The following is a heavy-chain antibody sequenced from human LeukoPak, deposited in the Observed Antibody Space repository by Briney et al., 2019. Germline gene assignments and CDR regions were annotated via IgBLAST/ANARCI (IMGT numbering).Heavy chain of an antibody. Sequence: SETLPLTCSVSGDSVSRSDSYWDWIRQPPGKGLEWIGTIYHSGRTYYSPSLKSRVTMSVDPSNNQFSLNLRSVTAADTAVYYCARRRYYDGSGYLEWGQGTLLSVSS. CDR1: GDSVSRSDSY. CDR2: IYHSGRT. J-gene: IGHJ1*01. V-gene: IGHV4-39*01. CDR3: ARRRYYDGSGYLE. D-gene: IGHD3-22*01.